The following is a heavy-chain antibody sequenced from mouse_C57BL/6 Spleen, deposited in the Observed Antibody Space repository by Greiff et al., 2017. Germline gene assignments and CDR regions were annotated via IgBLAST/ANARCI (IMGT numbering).Heavy chain of an antibody. CDR1: GYSITRGYD. J-gene: IGHJ4*01. CDR2: ISYSGST. D-gene: IGHD2-3*01. V-gene: IGHV3-1*01. Sequence: VQLKESGPGMVKPSQSLSLTCTVTGYSITRGYDWHWIRHFPGNKLEWMGYISYSGSTNYNPSLKSRISITHDTSKNHFFLKLNSVTTEDTATYYCARARWSLYAMDYWGQGTSVTVSS. CDR3: ARARWSLYAMDY.